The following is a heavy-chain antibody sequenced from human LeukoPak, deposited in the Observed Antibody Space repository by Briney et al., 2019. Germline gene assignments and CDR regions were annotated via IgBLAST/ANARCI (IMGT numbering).Heavy chain of an antibody. CDR2: INPSDGTT. CDR3: ARGGQYQLLYRWFDP. V-gene: IGHV1-46*01. Sequence: GASVKVSYKASGYTFTSYYMHWVRQAPGQGLEWMGIINPSDGTTSYAQKFQGRVTITADESTSTAYMELSSLRSEDTAVYYCARGGQYQLLYRWFDPWGQGTLVTVSS. CDR1: GYTFTSYY. J-gene: IGHJ5*02. D-gene: IGHD2-2*02.